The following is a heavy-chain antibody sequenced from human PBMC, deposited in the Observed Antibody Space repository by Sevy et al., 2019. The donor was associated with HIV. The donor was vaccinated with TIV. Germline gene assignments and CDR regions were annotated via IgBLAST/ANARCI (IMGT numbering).Heavy chain of an antibody. J-gene: IGHJ4*02. CDR2: ISYDGSNK. V-gene: IGHV3-30-3*01. CDR3: ASDGGPLIWFGELPSLDY. CDR1: GFTFSSYA. Sequence: GGSLRLSCAASGFTFSSYAMHWVRQAPGKGLEWVAVISYDGSNKYYADSVKGRFTISRDNSKNTLYLQMNSLRAEDTAVYYCASDGGPLIWFGELPSLDYWGQGTLVTVSS. D-gene: IGHD3-10*01.